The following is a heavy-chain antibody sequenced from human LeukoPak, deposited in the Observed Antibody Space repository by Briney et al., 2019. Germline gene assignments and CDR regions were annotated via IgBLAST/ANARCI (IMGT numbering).Heavy chain of an antibody. CDR3: VREYCSGGSCVTNWFDP. Sequence: SETLSLTCTVSGGSISSSSYHWGWIRQPPGKGLEWIGSIYYSGSTYSNPSLKSRVTISVDMSKNQFSLKLSSVTAADTAVYYCVREYCSGGSCVTNWFDPWGQGTLVTVSS. CDR1: GGSISSSSYH. CDR2: IYYSGST. V-gene: IGHV4-39*07. J-gene: IGHJ5*02. D-gene: IGHD2-15*01.